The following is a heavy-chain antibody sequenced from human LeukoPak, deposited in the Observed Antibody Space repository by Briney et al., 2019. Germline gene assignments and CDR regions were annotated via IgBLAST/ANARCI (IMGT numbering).Heavy chain of an antibody. CDR3: ARVQWELRGVGSYFEY. J-gene: IGHJ4*02. D-gene: IGHD1-26*01. CDR1: GFTFSSFW. CDR2: IKQDGREK. V-gene: IGHV3-7*01. Sequence: PGGSLRFSCVVSGFTFSSFWMSWVRQAPGKGLEWVANIKQDGREKYYVDSAKGRFTMSRDNAKNSLYLQMNSLRAEDTAVYYGARVQWELRGVGSYFEYWGQGALVTVSS.